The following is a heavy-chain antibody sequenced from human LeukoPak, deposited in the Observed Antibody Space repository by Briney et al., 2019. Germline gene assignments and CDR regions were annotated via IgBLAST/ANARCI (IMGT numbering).Heavy chain of an antibody. Sequence: GGSLRLSCRVSGFTFSDSAMSWFRQAPGKGLEWVGRIKSKTDGGTTDYAAPVKGRFTISRDDSKNTLYLQMNSLKTEDTAVYYCTTYGDYFYDWGQGTLVTVSS. V-gene: IGHV3-15*01. J-gene: IGHJ4*02. CDR1: GFTFSDSA. CDR3: TTYGDYFYD. CDR2: IKSKTDGGTT. D-gene: IGHD4-17*01.